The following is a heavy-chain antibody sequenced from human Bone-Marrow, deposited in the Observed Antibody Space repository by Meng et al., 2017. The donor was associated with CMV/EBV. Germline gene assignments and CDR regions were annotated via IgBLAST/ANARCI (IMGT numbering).Heavy chain of an antibody. CDR2: ISSSGNTI. J-gene: IGHJ6*02. CDR1: GFTFSTYW. D-gene: IGHD1-1*01. Sequence: LSLTCAASGFTFSTYWMTWVRQAPGKGLEWVSYISSSGNTIYYADSVKGRFTISRDNAKNSLYLQMNSLRAEDTAVYYCARALELYFSYYGLDVWGQGTTVTVSS. CDR3: ARALELYFSYYGLDV. V-gene: IGHV3-48*03.